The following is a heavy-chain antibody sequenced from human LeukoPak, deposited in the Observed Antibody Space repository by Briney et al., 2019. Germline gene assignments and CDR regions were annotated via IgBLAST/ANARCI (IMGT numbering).Heavy chain of an antibody. CDR1: GFTFSSYG. CDR3: ARDSGSGSYSGY. D-gene: IGHD3-10*01. V-gene: IGHV3-30*03. Sequence: GRSLRLSCAASGFTFSSYGMHWVRQAPGKGLEWVAVISYDGSNKYYADSVKGRFTISRDNAKNTLYLQMNSLRAEDTAVYYCARDSGSGSYSGYWGQGTLVTVSS. J-gene: IGHJ4*02. CDR2: ISYDGSNK.